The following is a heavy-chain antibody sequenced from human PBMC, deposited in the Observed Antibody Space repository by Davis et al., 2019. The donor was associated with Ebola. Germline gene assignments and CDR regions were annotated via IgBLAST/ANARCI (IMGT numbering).Heavy chain of an antibody. CDR2: IYNSGIT. J-gene: IGHJ6*04. V-gene: IGHV4-38-2*02. CDR1: GYSINRGFT. Sequence: SETLSLTCTVSGYSINRGFTWGCIRQPPGKGLEWIGSIYNSGITNYSPSLKSRVTIPVDRSTNQFTLEVNSLTAAGTAVYYCARDHPYGDYSYYYYYGMDFWGKGTTVTVSS. D-gene: IGHD4-17*01. CDR3: ARDHPYGDYSYYYYYGMDF.